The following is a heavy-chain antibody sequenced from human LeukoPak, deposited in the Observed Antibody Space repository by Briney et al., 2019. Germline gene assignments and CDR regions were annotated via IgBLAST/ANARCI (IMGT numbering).Heavy chain of an antibody. Sequence: PGGSLRLSCAGSGFSFSSFSMTWVRQPPGNGLEWVSSISYSCRYKYYADPVKGRFTISIDNSKNTLYLQMNSLRAEDTAVYYCASLCPYSGPNYWGQGTLVTVSS. CDR2: ISYSCRYK. D-gene: IGHD1-26*01. CDR3: ASLCPYSGPNY. J-gene: IGHJ4*02. CDR1: GFSFSSFS. V-gene: IGHV3-21*04.